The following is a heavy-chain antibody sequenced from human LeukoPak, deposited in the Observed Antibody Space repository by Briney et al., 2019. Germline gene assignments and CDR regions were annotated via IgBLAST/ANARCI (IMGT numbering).Heavy chain of an antibody. V-gene: IGHV4-61*02. CDR3: ARVLSSYGATNVFDI. CDR2: FFVSGSS. J-gene: IGHJ3*02. D-gene: IGHD1-26*01. CDR1: GDSISSGSYY. Sequence: SETLSLTCTVSGDSISSGSYYWSWIRQPAGKGLEWIGRFFVSGSSDYNPSLKSRVTISVHTSKNQFSLKLSSVSAADTAVYYCARVLSSYGATNVFDIWGQGTMVTVSS.